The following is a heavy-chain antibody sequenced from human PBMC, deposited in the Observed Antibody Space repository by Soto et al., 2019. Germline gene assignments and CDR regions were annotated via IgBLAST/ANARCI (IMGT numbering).Heavy chain of an antibody. CDR1: GFTFSSYS. V-gene: IGHV3-48*01. J-gene: IGHJ4*02. CDR3: ARDLRIAVAGPLDY. D-gene: IGHD6-19*01. CDR2: ISSSSSTI. Sequence: GGSLRLSCAASGFTFSSYSMNWVRQAPGKGLEWVSYISSSSSTIYYADSVKGRFTISRDNAKNSLYLQMNSLRAEDTAVYYCARDLRIAVAGPLDYWGQGTLVTSPQ.